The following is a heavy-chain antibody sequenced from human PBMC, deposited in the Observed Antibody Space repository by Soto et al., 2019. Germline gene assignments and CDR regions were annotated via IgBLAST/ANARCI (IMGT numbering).Heavy chain of an antibody. V-gene: IGHV3-11*04. CDR1: GFTFSGYC. D-gene: IGHD3-3*02. CDR2: INSSESTI. CDR3: ARGAFHKYYLDY. J-gene: IGHJ4*02. Sequence: GGSLRLSCAPSGFTFSGYCRSWVRQAPGKGLEWVSYINSSESTINYADSVKGRFTISRDNAKNTLYLQMDSLRAEDTAVYYCARGAFHKYYLDYWGQGTLVTVSS.